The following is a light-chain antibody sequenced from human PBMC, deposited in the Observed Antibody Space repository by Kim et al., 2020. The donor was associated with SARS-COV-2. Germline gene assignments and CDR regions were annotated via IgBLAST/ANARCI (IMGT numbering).Light chain of an antibody. Sequence: VSPGQTASIPGSGDKLGDKYACWYQQKPGQSPVLVIYQDSKRPSGIPERFSGSNSGNTATLTISGTQAMDEADYYCQAWDSSTNVVFGGGTKLTVL. CDR2: QDS. V-gene: IGLV3-1*01. CDR1: KLGDKY. J-gene: IGLJ2*01. CDR3: QAWDSSTNVV.